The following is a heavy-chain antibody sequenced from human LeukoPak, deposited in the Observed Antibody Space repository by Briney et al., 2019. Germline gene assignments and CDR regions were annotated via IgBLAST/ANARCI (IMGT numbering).Heavy chain of an antibody. D-gene: IGHD2/OR15-2a*01. CDR1: GYTFTSYY. J-gene: IGHJ6*02. CDR3: ARDPSLSTRGLYYGMDV. Sequence: ASVKVSCKASGYTFTSYYMYWVRQAPGQGLEWMGWINPNSGGTNYAQKFQGWVTMTRDTSISTAYMELRRLRSDDTAVYYCARDPSLSTRGLYYGMDVWGQGTTVTVSS. V-gene: IGHV1-2*04. CDR2: INPNSGGT.